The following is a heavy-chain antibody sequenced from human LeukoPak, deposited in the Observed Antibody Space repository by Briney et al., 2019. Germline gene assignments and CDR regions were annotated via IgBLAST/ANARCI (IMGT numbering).Heavy chain of an antibody. CDR1: GGTFSSYA. J-gene: IGHJ6*03. Sequence: SVKVSCKASGGTFSSYAISWVRQAPGQGLEWMGGIIPIFGTASYAQKFQGRVTITTDESTSTAYMELSSLRSEDTAVYYCARGYDSSGYYPSRYYYYMDVWGKGTTVTVSS. CDR2: IIPIFGTA. CDR3: ARGYDSSGYYPSRYYYYMDV. D-gene: IGHD3-22*01. V-gene: IGHV1-69*05.